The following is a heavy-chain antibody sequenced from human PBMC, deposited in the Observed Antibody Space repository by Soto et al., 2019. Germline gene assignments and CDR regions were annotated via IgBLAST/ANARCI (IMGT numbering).Heavy chain of an antibody. Sequence: GGALRLSCAASGFTFSSYAMSWVRQAPGKGLEWVSTISGSGDSTYYADSVRGRFTISRDNSKNTLYLQMNSLRAEDTAVYYCAKETLGYCSSGSCRIDYWGQGTLVTVS. D-gene: IGHD2-15*01. CDR3: AKETLGYCSSGSCRIDY. CDR1: GFTFSSYA. V-gene: IGHV3-23*01. J-gene: IGHJ4*02. CDR2: ISGSGDST.